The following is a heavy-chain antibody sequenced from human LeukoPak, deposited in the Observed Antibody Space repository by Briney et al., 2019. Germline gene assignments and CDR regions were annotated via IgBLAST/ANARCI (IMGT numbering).Heavy chain of an antibody. J-gene: IGHJ4*02. V-gene: IGHV4-34*01. D-gene: IGHD3-16*01. Sequence: SETLSLTCAVNGGSFSGDFWSWIRQPPGKGLEWIGEINHSGSTNYNPSLKSRVTISVDTSKNQFSLKLSSVTAADTAVYYCARHPYYDYVWGSFDYWGQGTLVTVSS. CDR1: GGSFSGDF. CDR3: ARHPYYDYVWGSFDY. CDR2: INHSGST.